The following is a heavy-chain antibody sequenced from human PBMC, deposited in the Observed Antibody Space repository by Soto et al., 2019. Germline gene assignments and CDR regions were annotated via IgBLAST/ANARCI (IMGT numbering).Heavy chain of an antibody. D-gene: IGHD4-17*01. CDR3: AREDGDYFDY. Sequence: ASETLSLTCTVSGGSISSSSYYWGWIRQPPGKGLEWIGSIYYSGSTYYNPSLKSRVTISLDTSKNQFSLKLSSVTAADTAVYYCAREDGDYFDYWGQGTLVTVSS. V-gene: IGHV4-39*02. CDR2: IYYSGST. J-gene: IGHJ4*02. CDR1: GGSISSSSYY.